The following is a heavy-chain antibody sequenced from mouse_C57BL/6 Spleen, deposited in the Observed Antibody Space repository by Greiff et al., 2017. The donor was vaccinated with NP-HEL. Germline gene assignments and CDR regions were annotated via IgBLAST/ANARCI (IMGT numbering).Heavy chain of an antibody. CDR1: GYTFPSYW. Sequence: QVQLQQPGAEPVKPGASVKLSRKASGYTFPSYWMHWVKQRPGQGLEWIGMIHPNSGSTNYNEKFKSKATLTVDKSSSTAYRQLSSLTSEDAAVDYGARYTGSWYYDVWGTGTTVTVAS. D-gene: IGHD1-1*01. CDR2: IHPNSGST. CDR3: ARYTGSWYYDV. J-gene: IGHJ1*03. V-gene: IGHV1-64*01.